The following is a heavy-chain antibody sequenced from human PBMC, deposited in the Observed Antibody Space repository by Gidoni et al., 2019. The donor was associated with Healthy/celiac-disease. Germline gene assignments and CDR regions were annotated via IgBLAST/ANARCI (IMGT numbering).Heavy chain of an antibody. V-gene: IGHV3-21*01. D-gene: IGHD6-13*01. J-gene: IGHJ4*02. CDR3: ARVVAAGTNY. CDR2: ISSSSSYI. CDR1: GFTFSSYS. Sequence: EVQLVESGGGLVKPGGSLRLSCAAPGFTFSSYSMNWVRQAPGKGLEWVSSISSSSSYIYYADSVKGRFTISRDNAKNSLYLQMNSLRAEDTAVYYCARVVAAGTNYWGQGTLVTVSS.